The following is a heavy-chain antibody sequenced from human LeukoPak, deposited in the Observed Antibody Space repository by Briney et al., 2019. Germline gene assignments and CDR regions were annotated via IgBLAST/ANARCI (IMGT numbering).Heavy chain of an antibody. D-gene: IGHD3-16*01. CDR3: AGSHLGGVLSAFDI. J-gene: IGHJ3*02. CDR2: IYHSGST. V-gene: IGHV4-38-2*01. CDR1: GYSISSGYY. Sequence: SETLSLTCAVSGYSISSGYYGGWIRQPPGKGLEWIGSIYHSGSTYYNPSLKSRVTISVDTSKNQFSLKLSSVTAADTAVYYCAGSHLGGVLSAFDIWGQGTMVTVSS.